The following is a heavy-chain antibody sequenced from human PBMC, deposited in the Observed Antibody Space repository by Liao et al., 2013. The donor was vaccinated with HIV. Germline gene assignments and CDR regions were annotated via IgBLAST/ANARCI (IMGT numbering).Heavy chain of an antibody. Sequence: QVRLQESGPGLVKPSQTLSLTCTVSGDLIRRDNYYWTWIRQPAGKGLEWIGRIFTSGSTDYNPSLKSRVTLSVDTSKNQFSLKLSSVTAADTAVYYCARVDQYYDFWSGYENWFDPWGQGTLVTVS. CDR2: IFTSGST. D-gene: IGHD3-3*01. CDR1: GDLIRRDNYY. CDR3: ARVDQYYDFWSGYENWFDP. V-gene: IGHV4-61*02. J-gene: IGHJ5*02.